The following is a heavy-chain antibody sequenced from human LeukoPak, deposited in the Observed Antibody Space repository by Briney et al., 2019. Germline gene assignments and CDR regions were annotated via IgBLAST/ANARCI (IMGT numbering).Heavy chain of an antibody. CDR1: GYTFTSYG. J-gene: IGHJ6*03. CDR3: ARSSSMGGMVRGVGVSPLMDV. CDR2: ISAYNGNT. V-gene: IGHV1-18*01. Sequence: ASVKVSCKASGYTFTSYGISWVRQAPGQGLEWMGWISAYNGNTNYAQKLQGRVTMTTDTSTSTAYMELRSLRSDDTAVYYCARSSSMGGMVRGVGVSPLMDVWGKGTTVTISS. D-gene: IGHD3-10*01.